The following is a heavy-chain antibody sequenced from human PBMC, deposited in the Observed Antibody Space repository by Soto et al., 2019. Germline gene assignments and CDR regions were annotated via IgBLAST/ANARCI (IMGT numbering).Heavy chain of an antibody. D-gene: IGHD3-3*01. CDR3: ARSHYDFGSVYYSSYWYFDL. CDR2: IGPNRGGT. Sequence: ASVKVSCKASGYTFTGYYMHWVRQAPGQGLEWMGWIGPNRGGTNYAQEYRGRVTMTRDTSISTAYMELSRLRCDDTAGYYCARSHYDFGSVYYSSYWYFDLWGRGTRVTVSS. CDR1: GYTFTGYY. V-gene: IGHV1-2*02. J-gene: IGHJ2*01.